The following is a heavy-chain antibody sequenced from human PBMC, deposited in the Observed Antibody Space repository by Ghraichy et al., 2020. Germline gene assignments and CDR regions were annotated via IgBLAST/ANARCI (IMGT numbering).Heavy chain of an antibody. D-gene: IGHD4-11*01. CDR3: ARDPRPVPLTTVTEAGSGAFDI. Sequence: ASVKVSCKASGYTFTSYYMHWVRQAPGQGLEWMGIINPSGGSTSYAQKFQGRVTMTRDTSTSTVYMELSSLRSEDTAVYYCARDPRPVPLTTVTEAGSGAFDIWGQGTMVTVSS. J-gene: IGHJ3*02. V-gene: IGHV1-46*03. CDR1: GYTFTSYY. CDR2: INPSGGST.